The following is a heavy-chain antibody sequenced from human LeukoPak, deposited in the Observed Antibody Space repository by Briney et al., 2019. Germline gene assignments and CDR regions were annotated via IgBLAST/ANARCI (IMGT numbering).Heavy chain of an antibody. V-gene: IGHV3-48*04. CDR2: ISSSSSTI. CDR3: ARDLNLGLLVDHFDY. J-gene: IGHJ4*02. D-gene: IGHD2-8*02. Sequence: QTGGSLRLSCAASGFTFSSYSMNWVRQAPGKGLEWVSYISSSSSTIYYADSVKGRFTISRDNAKNSLYLQMNSLRAEDTAVYYCARDLNLGLLVDHFDYWGQGTLVTVSS. CDR1: GFTFSSYS.